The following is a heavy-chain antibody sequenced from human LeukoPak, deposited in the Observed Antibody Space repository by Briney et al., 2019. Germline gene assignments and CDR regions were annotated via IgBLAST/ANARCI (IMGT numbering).Heavy chain of an antibody. CDR1: GFTVSSNY. V-gene: IGHV3-23*01. J-gene: IGHJ3*02. CDR3: AKDLLPVYYDSSGYSPDAFDI. D-gene: IGHD3-22*01. Sequence: GGSLRLSCAASGFTVSSNYMSWVRQAPGKGLEWVSAISGSGGSTYYADSVKGRFTISRDNSKNTLYLQMNSLRAEDTAVYYCAKDLLPVYYDSSGYSPDAFDIWGQGTMVTVSS. CDR2: ISGSGGST.